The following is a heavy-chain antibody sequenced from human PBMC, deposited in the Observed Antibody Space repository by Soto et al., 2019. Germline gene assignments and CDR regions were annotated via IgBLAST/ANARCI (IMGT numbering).Heavy chain of an antibody. CDR2: ISAYNGNT. V-gene: IGHV1-18*01. J-gene: IGHJ5*02. CDR1: GYTFTSYG. Sequence: QVQLVQSGAEVKKPGASVKVSCKASGYTFTSYGISWVRQAPGQGLEWMGWISAYNGNTNYAKKLQGRVTMTPDTSTSTDYSELRSLRSDDTAVYYCARDYGFGELFAPWGQGTLVTVSS. CDR3: ARDYGFGELFAP. D-gene: IGHD3-10*01.